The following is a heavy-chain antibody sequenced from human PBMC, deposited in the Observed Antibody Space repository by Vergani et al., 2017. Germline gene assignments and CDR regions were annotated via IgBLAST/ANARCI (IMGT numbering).Heavy chain of an antibody. V-gene: IGHV1-18*04. D-gene: IGHD2-2*01. J-gene: IGHJ6*02. Sequence: QVQLVQSGAEVKKPGASVKVSCKASGYTFTSYGISWVRQAPGQGLERMGWISAYNGNTNYAQKLQGRVTMTTDTSTSTAYMELRSLRSDETAVYYCARDPLIVVVPAAPYYYYYYGMDIWGQGTTVTVSS. CDR1: GYTFTSYG. CDR3: ARDPLIVVVPAAPYYYYYYGMDI. CDR2: ISAYNGNT.